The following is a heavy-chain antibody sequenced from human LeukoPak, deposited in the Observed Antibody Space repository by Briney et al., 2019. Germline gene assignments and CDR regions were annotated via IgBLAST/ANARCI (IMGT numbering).Heavy chain of an antibody. CDR2: IYYSGST. CDR1: GGSISSSSYY. Sequence: SETLSLTCTVSGGSISSSSYYWGWIRQPPGKGLEWIGSIYYSGSTYYNPSLKSRVTISVDTSKNQFSLKLSSVTAADTAVYYCASQGYYDFWSGYYANYYCYYGMDVWGQGTTVTVSS. J-gene: IGHJ6*02. D-gene: IGHD3-3*01. CDR3: ASQGYYDFWSGYYANYYCYYGMDV. V-gene: IGHV4-39*01.